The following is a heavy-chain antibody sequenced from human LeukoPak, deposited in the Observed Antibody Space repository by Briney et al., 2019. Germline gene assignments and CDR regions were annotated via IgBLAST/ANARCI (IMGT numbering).Heavy chain of an antibody. CDR1: GYSISNYW. J-gene: IGHJ6*02. CDR3: ARLDRVAVAGTGRYYYYGMDV. CDR2: IYPGDSVT. Sequence: PGESLKISCKGFGYSISNYWIGWVRQMPEKGLEWMGIIYPGDSVTRYSASFQGQVTISADKSISTAYLQWSSLKASDTAMYYCARLDRVAVAGTGRYYYYGMDVWGQGTTVTVSS. D-gene: IGHD6-19*01. V-gene: IGHV5-51*01.